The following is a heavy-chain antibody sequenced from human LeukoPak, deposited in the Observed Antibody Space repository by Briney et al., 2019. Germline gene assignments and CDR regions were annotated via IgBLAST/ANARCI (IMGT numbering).Heavy chain of an antibody. J-gene: IGHJ4*02. CDR3: TTRSGWYGY. CDR2: IKSKADCGTT. Sequence: GGSLRLSCAASGFTLSNAWMSWVRPAPGKGLGWVGRIKSKADCGTTDYAAPVKGRLTTLSEHTKSPLYLQMDGHNSENAAVYYCTTRSGWYGYWGQGTLVTVSS. D-gene: IGHD6-19*01. V-gene: IGHV3-15*01. CDR1: GFTLSNAW.